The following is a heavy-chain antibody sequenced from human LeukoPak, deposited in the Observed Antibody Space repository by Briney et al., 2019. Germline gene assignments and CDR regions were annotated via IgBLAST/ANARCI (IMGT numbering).Heavy chain of an antibody. D-gene: IGHD3-10*01. V-gene: IGHV1-8*02. CDR3: VRDGEGLAISVNYWFDL. Sequence: GASVKVSCKASGYTFTSYYMHWVRQAIGQGLEWMGWMNPNNGNTGYAQTFQGRVTMTRDTFTSTAYMELRSLTSEDTAVYYCVRDGEGLAISVNYWFDLWGQGTLVTVSS. J-gene: IGHJ5*02. CDR1: GYTFTSYY. CDR2: MNPNNGNT.